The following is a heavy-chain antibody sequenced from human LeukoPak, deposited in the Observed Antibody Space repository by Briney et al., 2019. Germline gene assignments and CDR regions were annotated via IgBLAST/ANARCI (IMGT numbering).Heavy chain of an antibody. D-gene: IGHD3-10*01. CDR1: GFTFSSYS. J-gene: IGHJ3*02. V-gene: IGHV3-21*01. CDR2: ISSSSSYI. Sequence: PGGSLRLSCAASGFTFSSYSMNWVRQAPGKGLEWVSSISSSSSYIYYADSVKGRFTISRDNAKNSLYLQMNSLRAEDTAVYYCARPGGWMEGSEEGAFDIWGQGTMVTVSS. CDR3: ARPGGWMEGSEEGAFDI.